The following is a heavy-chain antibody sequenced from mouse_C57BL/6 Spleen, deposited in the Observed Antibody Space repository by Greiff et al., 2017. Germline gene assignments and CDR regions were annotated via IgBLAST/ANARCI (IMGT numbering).Heavy chain of an antibody. V-gene: IGHV1-54*01. CDR3: ARSWGYVSSYLDY. Sequence: QVQLQQSGAELVRPGTSVKVSCKASGYAFTNSLIEWVKQRPGQGLAWIGVINPGSGGTNYNEKFKGKATLTADKSSSTAYMQLSSLTSEDSAVYFCARSWGYVSSYLDYWGQGTTLTVAS. CDR1: GYAFTNSL. CDR2: INPGSGGT. J-gene: IGHJ2*01. D-gene: IGHD1-1*01.